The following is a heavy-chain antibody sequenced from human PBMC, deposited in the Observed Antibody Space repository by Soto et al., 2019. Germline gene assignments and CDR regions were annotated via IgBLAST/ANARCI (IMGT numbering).Heavy chain of an antibody. Sequence: VSVKVSCKVSGYTLTELSMHWVRQAPGKGLEWMGGFDPEDGETIYAQKFQGRVTMTEDTSTDTAYMELSSLRSEDTAVYYCATLPTTVTTLWFDPWGQGTLVTVSS. D-gene: IGHD4-17*01. CDR3: ATLPTTVTTLWFDP. CDR2: FDPEDGET. CDR1: GYTLTELS. V-gene: IGHV1-24*01. J-gene: IGHJ5*02.